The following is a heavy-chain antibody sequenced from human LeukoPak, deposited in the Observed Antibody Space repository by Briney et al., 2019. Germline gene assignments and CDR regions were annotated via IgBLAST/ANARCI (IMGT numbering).Heavy chain of an antibody. V-gene: IGHV4-4*07. CDR1: GGSISSYY. Sequence: SETLSLTCTVSGGSISSYYWSWIRQPAGKGLEWIGRLHGSAAIKYNPSLRSRLGLSGDTSKNQFSLKLTSVTAADTAVYYCAREARLASAAGLDVWGQGTMVTVS. CDR2: LHGSAAI. CDR3: AREARLASAAGLDV. J-gene: IGHJ6*02. D-gene: IGHD5-12*01.